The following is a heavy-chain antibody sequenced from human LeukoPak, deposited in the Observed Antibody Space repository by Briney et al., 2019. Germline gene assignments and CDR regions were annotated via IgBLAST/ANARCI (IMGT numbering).Heavy chain of an antibody. J-gene: IGHJ3*02. CDR1: GYTFTSYD. Sequence: ALVKVSCKASGYTFTSYDINWVRQATGQGLEWMGWMNPNSGNTGYAQKFQGRVTMTRNTSISTAYMELSSLRSEDTAVYYCARVRDILRKDAFDIWGQGTMVTVSS. D-gene: IGHD3-9*01. CDR3: ARVRDILRKDAFDI. CDR2: MNPNSGNT. V-gene: IGHV1-8*01.